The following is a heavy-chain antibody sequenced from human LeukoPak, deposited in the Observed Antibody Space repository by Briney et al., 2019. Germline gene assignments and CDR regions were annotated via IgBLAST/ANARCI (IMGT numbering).Heavy chain of an antibody. V-gene: IGHV3-21*01. CDR2: ISSSSYI. J-gene: IGHJ6*02. Sequence: PGGSLRLSCAASGFTFSSYSMNWVRQAPGKGLEWVSSISSSSYIYYADSVEGRFTISRDNAKNSLYLQMNSLRAEDTAVYYCARSRIAAAGTRDYGMDVWGQGTTVTASS. CDR3: ARSRIAAAGTRDYGMDV. CDR1: GFTFSSYS. D-gene: IGHD6-13*01.